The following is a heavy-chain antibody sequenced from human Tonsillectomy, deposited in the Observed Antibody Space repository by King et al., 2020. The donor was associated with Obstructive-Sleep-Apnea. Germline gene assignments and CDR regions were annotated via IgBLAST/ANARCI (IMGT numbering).Heavy chain of an antibody. CDR1: GFTFSSYS. J-gene: IGHJ4*02. CDR2: ISSSSSTI. V-gene: IGHV3-48*04. D-gene: IGHD3-22*01. Sequence: VQLVESGGGLVQPGGSLRLSCAASGFTFSSYSMNWVHQAPGKGLEWVSYISSSSSTIYYADSVKGRFTISRDNAKNSLYRQMNSLRAEDTAVYYCARDWGYYDSSGYYSGVEDYWGQGTLVTVSS. CDR3: ARDWGYYDSSGYYSGVEDY.